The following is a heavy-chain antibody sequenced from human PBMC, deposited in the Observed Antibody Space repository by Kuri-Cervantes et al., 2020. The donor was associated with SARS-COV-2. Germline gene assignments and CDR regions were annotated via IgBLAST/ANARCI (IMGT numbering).Heavy chain of an antibody. CDR3: ARVWFGEFDWFDP. CDR2: IYHSGST. Sequence: SCAVSGGSISSSNWWSWVRQPPGKGLEWIGEIYHSGSTNYNPSLKSRVTISVDKSKNQFSLKLSSVTAADTAVYYCARVWFGEFDWFDPWGQGTLVTVSS. D-gene: IGHD3-10*01. CDR1: GGSISSSNW. V-gene: IGHV4-4*02. J-gene: IGHJ5*02.